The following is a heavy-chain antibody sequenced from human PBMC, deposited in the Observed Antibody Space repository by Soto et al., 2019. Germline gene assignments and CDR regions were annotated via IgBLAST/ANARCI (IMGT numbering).Heavy chain of an antibody. CDR1: GYTFTSYA. CDR2: INAGNGNT. Sequence: ASVKVSCKASGYTFTSYAMHWVRQAPGQRLEWMGWINAGNGNTKYSQKFQGRVTITRDTSASTAYMELSSLRSEDTAVYYCAVNHGGNGGFDPWGQGTLVTVAS. J-gene: IGHJ5*02. D-gene: IGHD2-15*01. V-gene: IGHV1-3*01. CDR3: AVNHGGNGGFDP.